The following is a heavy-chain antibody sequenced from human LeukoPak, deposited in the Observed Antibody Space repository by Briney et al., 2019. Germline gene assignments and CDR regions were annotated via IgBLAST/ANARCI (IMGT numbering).Heavy chain of an antibody. CDR2: INAGNGNT. CDR3: ARGTIFGVASTPDV. D-gene: IGHD3-3*01. Sequence: ASVKVSCKASGYTFTSYAMHWVRQAPGQRLEWMGWINAGNGNTKYSQKFQGRVTITRDTSASTAYMELSSLRSEDTAVYYCARGTIFGVASTPDVWGQGTTVTVSS. V-gene: IGHV1-3*01. CDR1: GYTFTSYA. J-gene: IGHJ6*02.